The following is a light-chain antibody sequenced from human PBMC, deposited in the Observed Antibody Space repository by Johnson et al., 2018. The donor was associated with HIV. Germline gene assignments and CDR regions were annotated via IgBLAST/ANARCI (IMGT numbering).Light chain of an antibody. CDR1: SSNIGNNY. CDR3: AAWDSSLNAHYV. Sequence: QSVLTQPPSVSAAPGQKVTISCSGSSSNIGNNYVSWYQQLPGTAPKLLIYETNKRPSGIPDRFSGTKSGTSATLGITGLQTGDEADYYCAAWDSSLNAHYVVGTGTKITVL. V-gene: IGLV1-51*02. J-gene: IGLJ1*01. CDR2: ETN.